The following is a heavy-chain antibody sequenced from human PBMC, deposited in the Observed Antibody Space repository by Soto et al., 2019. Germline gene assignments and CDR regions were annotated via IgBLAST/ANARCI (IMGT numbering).Heavy chain of an antibody. V-gene: IGHV3-23*01. CDR3: VSQPPAAIHPSLYYYYGMDV. J-gene: IGHJ6*02. CDR1: GFTFSSYA. D-gene: IGHD2-2*01. CDR2: ISGSGGST. Sequence: GGSLRLSCAASGFTFSSYAMSWVRQAPGKGLEWVSAISGSGGSTYYADSVKGRFTISRDNSKNTLYLQMSSLRAEDTAVYYCVSQPPAAIHPSLYYYYGMDVWGQGTTVTVSS.